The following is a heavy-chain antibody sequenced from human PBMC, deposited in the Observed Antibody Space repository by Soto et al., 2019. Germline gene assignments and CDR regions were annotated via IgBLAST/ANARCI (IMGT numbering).Heavy chain of an antibody. CDR3: ARDGDASGWYHYGMDV. CDR2: IKQDGSEK. V-gene: IGHV3-7*01. J-gene: IGHJ6*02. CDR1: GFTLSPYW. Sequence: SLRLSCAASGFTLSPYWMNWVRQAPGKGLEWVANIKQDGSEKYYVDSVRGRFFISRDNAKNSLYLQLNSLRAEDTAVYYCARDGDASGWYHYGMDVWGQGTLVTV. D-gene: IGHD6-19*01.